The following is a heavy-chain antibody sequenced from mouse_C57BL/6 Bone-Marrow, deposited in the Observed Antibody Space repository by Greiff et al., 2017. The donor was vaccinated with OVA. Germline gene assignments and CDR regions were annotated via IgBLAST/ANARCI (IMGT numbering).Heavy chain of an antibody. CDR3: ARCYDYVDY. J-gene: IGHJ2*01. V-gene: IGHV1-81*01. D-gene: IGHD2-3*01. CDR2: IYPRSGNT. CDR1: GYTFTSYG. Sequence: QVHVKQSGAELARPGASVKLSCKASGYTFTSYGISWVKQRTGQGLEWIGEIYPRSGNTYYNEKFKGKATLTADKSSSTAYMELRSLTSEDSAVYFCARCYDYVDYWGQGTTLTVSS.